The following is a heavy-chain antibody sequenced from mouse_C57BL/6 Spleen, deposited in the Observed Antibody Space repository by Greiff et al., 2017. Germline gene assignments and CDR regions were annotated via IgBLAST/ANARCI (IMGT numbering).Heavy chain of an antibody. J-gene: IGHJ1*03. V-gene: IGHV2-6-1*01. CDR1: GFSLTSYG. D-gene: IGHD1-1*01. CDR3: ARHALTGWYFDV. Sequence: QVQLKQSGPGLVAPSQSLSITCTVSGFSLTSYGVHWVRQPPGKGLEWLVVIWSDGSTTYNSAPKSRLSISKDNSKSQVFLKMNSLQTDDTAMYYCARHALTGWYFDVWGTGTTVTVSA. CDR2: IWSDGST.